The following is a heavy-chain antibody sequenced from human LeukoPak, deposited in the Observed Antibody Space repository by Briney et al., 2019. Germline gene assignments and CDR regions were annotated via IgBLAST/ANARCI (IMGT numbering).Heavy chain of an antibody. J-gene: IGHJ4*02. CDR3: ARIDGSDDY. CDR1: GFTVSSNY. D-gene: IGHD5-24*01. CDR2: IYSGGTT. V-gene: IGHV3-53*01. Sequence: QSGGSLRLSCAASGFTVSSNYMSWVRQAPGKGLEWVSVIYSGGTTYYSDSVRGRFTISRDNSKNTLYLQMNSLTADDTAVYYCARIDGSDDYWGQGTLVTVSS.